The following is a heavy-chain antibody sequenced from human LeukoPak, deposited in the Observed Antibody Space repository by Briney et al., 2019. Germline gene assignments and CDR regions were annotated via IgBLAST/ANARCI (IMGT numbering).Heavy chain of an antibody. Sequence: PSETLSLTCTVSGGSINAKAHYWACIRQTPGKGLEWIGSVFYNGNTYYNPSLKSRVAISVDTSKNQFSLRLSSVTAADTAVYYCAKHGEDSTAYYADFFDHCGQGTLITVSS. CDR2: VFYNGNT. D-gene: IGHD3-22*01. V-gene: IGHV4-39*01. J-gene: IGHJ4*02. CDR3: AKHGEDSTAYYADFFDH. CDR1: GGSINAKAHY.